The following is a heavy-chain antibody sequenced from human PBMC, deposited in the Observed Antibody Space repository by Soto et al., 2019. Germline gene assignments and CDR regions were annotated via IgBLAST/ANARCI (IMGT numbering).Heavy chain of an antibody. J-gene: IGHJ5*02. CDR1: GASITTYY. V-gene: IGHV4-59*01. Sequence: PSETLSLTCTVSGASITTYYWSWIRQPPGKGLEWIGYISYSGNTDYNPSLKSRVTISFDASKNQISLQVRSATAADAAVYYCARDLKEYCSDGKCNWFDPWGQGTLVT. D-gene: IGHD2-15*01. CDR2: ISYSGNT. CDR3: ARDLKEYCSDGKCNWFDP.